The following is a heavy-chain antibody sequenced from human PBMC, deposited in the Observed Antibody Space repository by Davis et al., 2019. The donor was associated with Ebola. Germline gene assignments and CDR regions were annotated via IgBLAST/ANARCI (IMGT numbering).Heavy chain of an antibody. V-gene: IGHV3-7*01. D-gene: IGHD3-10*01. CDR1: GFTFSSYW. J-gene: IGHJ6*02. CDR3: AKITSSGRIYYYYYGMDV. Sequence: GESLKISCAASGFTFSSYWMSWVRQAPGKGLEWVANIKQDGREKYYVDSVKGRFTISRDNAKNTLYLQMNSLRAEDTAVYYCAKITSSGRIYYYYYGMDVWGQGTTVTVSS. CDR2: IKQDGREK.